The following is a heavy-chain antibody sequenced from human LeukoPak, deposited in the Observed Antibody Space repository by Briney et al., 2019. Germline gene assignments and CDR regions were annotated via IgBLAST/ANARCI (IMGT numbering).Heavy chain of an antibody. Sequence: GGSLRLSCTGSGFTFSTSGMSWVRQAPGRGLDWISYISSSSDTIVYADSVKGRFTSSRDNAKNSLYLQMNSLRVEDTAVYYCASPLGDSVFYWGQGTLVTVSS. J-gene: IGHJ4*02. CDR1: GFTFSTSG. D-gene: IGHD4-17*01. V-gene: IGHV3-48*04. CDR2: ISSSSDTI. CDR3: ASPLGDSVFY.